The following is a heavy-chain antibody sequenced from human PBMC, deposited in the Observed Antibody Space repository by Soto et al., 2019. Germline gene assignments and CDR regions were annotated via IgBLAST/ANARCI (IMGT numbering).Heavy chain of an antibody. CDR3: AREPHGCLTTSCHGAAFVI. CDR2: IRQDGSEK. V-gene: IGHV3-7*01. CDR1: GFTFSSYW. J-gene: IGHJ3*02. D-gene: IGHD2-2*01. Sequence: EVQLVESGGGLVQPGGSLRLSCAASGFTFSSYWMSWVRQAPGKGLEWVANIRQDGSEKNYVDSVKGRFTISRDNAKNSLYLQMNSLRAEDTAVYYCAREPHGCLTTSCHGAAFVIWGQGTMVTVSS.